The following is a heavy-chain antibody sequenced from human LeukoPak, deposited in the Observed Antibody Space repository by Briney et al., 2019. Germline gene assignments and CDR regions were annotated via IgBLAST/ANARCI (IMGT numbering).Heavy chain of an antibody. CDR2: ISGSGGST. CDR3: ATSIQLCFGN. V-gene: IGHV3-23*01. J-gene: IGHJ4*02. D-gene: IGHD5-18*01. Sequence: GGSQRLSCAASGFTFSSYAMSWVRQAAGKGLEWVSAISGSGGSTYYADSVKGRFTISRDNSKNTLYLQMNSLRAEDTAVYYCATSIQLCFGNWGQGTLVTVSS. CDR1: GFTFSSYA.